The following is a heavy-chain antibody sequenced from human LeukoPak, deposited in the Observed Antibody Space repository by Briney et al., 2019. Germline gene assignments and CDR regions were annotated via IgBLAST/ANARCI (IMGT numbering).Heavy chain of an antibody. CDR2: INPNSGGT. Sequence: ASVKVSCKASGYTFTGYYMHWVRQAPGQGLEWMGWINPNSGGTNYAQKFQGRVTTTRDTSISTAYMELSSLRSDDTAVFYCAGSQTGDGYNPPFDYWGQGTLVTVSS. CDR3: AGSQTGDGYNPPFDY. D-gene: IGHD5-24*01. CDR1: GYTFTGYY. J-gene: IGHJ4*02. V-gene: IGHV1-2*02.